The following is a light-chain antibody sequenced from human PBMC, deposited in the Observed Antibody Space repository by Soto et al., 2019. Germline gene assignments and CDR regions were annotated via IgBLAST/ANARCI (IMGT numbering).Light chain of an antibody. CDR1: QSVRSSS. J-gene: IGKJ2*01. V-gene: IGKV3-20*01. Sequence: EIVLTQSPGTLSLSPGERATLSCSASQSVRSSSLAWYQQKPCQAPRLLIYDASSRATGSPDRFSGSGSGTDFTLTISRLEPEDFAVYYCQQYGSSPYTFGQGTKLESK. CDR3: QQYGSSPYT. CDR2: DAS.